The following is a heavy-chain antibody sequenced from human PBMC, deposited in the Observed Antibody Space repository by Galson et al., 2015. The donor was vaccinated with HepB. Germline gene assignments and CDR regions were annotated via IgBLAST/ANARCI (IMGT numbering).Heavy chain of an antibody. J-gene: IGHJ2*01. CDR1: GYSFTSYW. CDR3: ARQGWVRCSGGSCYHPIPYWYFDL. V-gene: IGHV5-10-1*01. CDR2: IDPSDSYT. D-gene: IGHD2-15*01. Sequence: QSGAEVKKPGESLKISCKGSGYSFTSYWIGWVRQMPGKGLEWMGRIDPSDSYTNYSPSFQGHVTISADKSISTAYLQWSSLKASDTAMYYCARQGWVRCSGGSCYHPIPYWYFDLWGRGTLVTVSS.